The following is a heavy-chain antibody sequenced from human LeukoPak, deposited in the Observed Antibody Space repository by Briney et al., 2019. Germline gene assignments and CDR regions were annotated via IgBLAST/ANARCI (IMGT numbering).Heavy chain of an antibody. CDR3: AIPVAGQLYFDY. Sequence: SETLSLTCTVSGGSISSSSYYWGWIRQPPGKGLEWIGSIYYSGSTYYNPSLKSRVTISVDTSKNQFSLKLSSVTAADTAVYYCAIPVAGQLYFDYWGQGTLVTVSS. CDR2: IYYSGST. D-gene: IGHD6-19*01. V-gene: IGHV4-39*01. CDR1: GGSISSSSYY. J-gene: IGHJ4*02.